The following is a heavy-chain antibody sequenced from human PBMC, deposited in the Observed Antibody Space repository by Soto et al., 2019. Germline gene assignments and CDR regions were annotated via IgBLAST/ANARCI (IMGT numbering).Heavy chain of an antibody. CDR1: GGSFSGYY. CDR3: ARGPYYYYYMDV. J-gene: IGHJ6*03. Sequence: QVQLQQWGAGLLKPSETLSLTCAVYGGSFSGYYWSWIRQPPGKGLEWIGEINHSGSTNYNPSLKSRVTISVDTSKNQFSLKLSYVTAADTAVYYCARGPYYYYYMDVWGKGTTVTVSS. V-gene: IGHV4-34*01. CDR2: INHSGST.